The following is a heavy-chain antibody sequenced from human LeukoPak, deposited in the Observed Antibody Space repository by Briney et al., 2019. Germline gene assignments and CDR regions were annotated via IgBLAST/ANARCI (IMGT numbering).Heavy chain of an antibody. CDR3: ARRNYDYVWGSPEYYFDY. Sequence: SETLSLTCTVSSASITSSPYFWGWIRQSPGKGLEWIGEINHSGSTNYNPSLKSRVTISVDTSKNQFSLKLSSVTAADTAVYYCARRNYDYVWGSPEYYFDYWGQGTLVTVSS. V-gene: IGHV4-39*07. J-gene: IGHJ4*02. CDR2: INHSGST. D-gene: IGHD3-16*01. CDR1: SASITSSPYF.